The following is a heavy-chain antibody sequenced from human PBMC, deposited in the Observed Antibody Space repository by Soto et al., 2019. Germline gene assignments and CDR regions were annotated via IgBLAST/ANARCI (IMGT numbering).Heavy chain of an antibody. V-gene: IGHV1-58*02. CDR2: IVVASGRT. CDR1: GFDFGSFG. Sequence: ASVKVSCKASGFDFGSFGIQFLRQTRGRGLEWIGWIVVASGRTNYARQFQGRVAFSRDMSSTTAYMDLYDLKSDDTAVYFCSADHPHTAIGWPVWGQGTTVTSP. J-gene: IGHJ6*02. CDR3: SADHPHTAIGWPV.